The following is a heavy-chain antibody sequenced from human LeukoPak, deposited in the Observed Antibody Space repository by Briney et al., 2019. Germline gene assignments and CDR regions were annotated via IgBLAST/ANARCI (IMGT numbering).Heavy chain of an antibody. CDR1: GFTFSNAW. V-gene: IGHV3-15*01. CDR3: TTGFPYSSGWTINYFDY. Sequence: GGSLRLSCAASGFTFSNAWMSWVRQAPGKGLEWVGRIKSKTDGGTTDYAAPVKGRFTISRDDSKNTLYLQMNSLKTEDTAVYYCTTGFPYSSGWTINYFDYWGQGTLVTVSS. J-gene: IGHJ4*02. CDR2: IKSKTDGGTT. D-gene: IGHD6-19*01.